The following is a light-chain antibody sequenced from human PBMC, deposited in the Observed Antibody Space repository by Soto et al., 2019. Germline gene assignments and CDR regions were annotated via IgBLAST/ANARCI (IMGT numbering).Light chain of an antibody. Sequence: DLQMTQSPSPLSATLGDGVTLPCRASQSISTWLAWYQQKPGKAPNLLIYDASTLESGGPSGFSGSGSGTEFTLTISSLQPDDSATYYCQQYNSYPYTFGQGTRLEI. J-gene: IGKJ5*01. CDR3: QQYNSYPYT. CDR1: QSISTW. V-gene: IGKV1-5*01. CDR2: DAS.